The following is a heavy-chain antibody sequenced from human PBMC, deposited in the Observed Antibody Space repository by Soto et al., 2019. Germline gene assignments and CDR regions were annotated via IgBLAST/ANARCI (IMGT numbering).Heavy chain of an antibody. CDR1: RFTFSSYA. V-gene: IGHV3-23*01. CDR2: ISGSGGST. CDR3: AKPNTRYYYYYGMDV. J-gene: IGHJ6*02. Sequence: EGSLRLSCAASRFTFSSYAMSWVRQAPGKGLEWVSAISGSGGSTYYADSVKGRFTISRDNSKNTLYLQMNSLRAEDTAVYYCAKPNTRYYYYYGMDVWGQGTTVTVSS.